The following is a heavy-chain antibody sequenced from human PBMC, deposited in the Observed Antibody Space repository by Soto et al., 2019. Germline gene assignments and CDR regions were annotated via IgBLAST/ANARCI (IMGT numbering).Heavy chain of an antibody. J-gene: IGHJ4*02. D-gene: IGHD2-15*01. CDR3: AREPRSIVVVVAAYFDY. CDR2: ISAYNGNT. CDR1: GYTFTSYG. Sequence: QVQLVQSGAEVKKPGASVKVSCKASGYTFTSYGISWVRQAPGQGLEWMGWISAYNGNTNYAQKLQGRVTMTTDTSXSXXYMELRSLRSDDTAVYYCAREPRSIVVVVAAYFDYWGQGTLVTVSS. V-gene: IGHV1-18*01.